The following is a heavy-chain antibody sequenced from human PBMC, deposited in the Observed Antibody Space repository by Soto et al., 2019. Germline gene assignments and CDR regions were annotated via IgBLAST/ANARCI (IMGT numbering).Heavy chain of an antibody. Sequence: PGGSLRLSCAASGFTFSSYGMHWVRQAPGKGLEWVAVISYDGSNKYYADSVKGRFTISRDNSKNTLYLQMNSLRAEDTAVYYCAKDKMGYSYGWVDYWGQGTLVTVSS. J-gene: IGHJ4*02. CDR3: AKDKMGYSYGWVDY. CDR2: ISYDGSNK. V-gene: IGHV3-30*18. D-gene: IGHD5-18*01. CDR1: GFTFSSYG.